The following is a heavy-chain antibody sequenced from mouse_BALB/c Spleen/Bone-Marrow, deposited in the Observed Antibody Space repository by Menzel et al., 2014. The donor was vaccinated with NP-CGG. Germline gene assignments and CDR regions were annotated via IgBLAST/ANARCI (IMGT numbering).Heavy chain of an antibody. V-gene: IGHV10-1*02. CDR1: EFTFNTYA. D-gene: IGHD3-2*01. Sequence: VSLKETGGGLVQPKGSLKLSCAVSEFTFNTYAMNWVRQDPGKGLEWVARIRSKSNNYATYYADSVKDRFTISRDDSQIRRYLQINIFKSEDTSMYCSVRRDSSDLFGDRGQGTLGPV. CDR3: VRRDSSDLFGD. CDR2: IRSKSNNYAT. J-gene: IGHJ3*01.